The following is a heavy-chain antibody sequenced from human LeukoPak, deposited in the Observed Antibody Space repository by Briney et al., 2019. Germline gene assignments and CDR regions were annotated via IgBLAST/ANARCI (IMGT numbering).Heavy chain of an antibody. CDR1: GGSISRYY. J-gene: IGHJ6*02. Sequence: SETLSLTCTVFGGSISRYYWSWIRQPPGKGLEWIGYIHYSGSTNYNPSLKSRVTISVDTSKNEFSLKLSSGTAADTAVYYCARHGNYGNYFYYGMDVWGQGTTVTVSS. V-gene: IGHV4-59*08. CDR3: ARHGNYGNYFYYGMDV. D-gene: IGHD3-10*01. CDR2: IHYSGST.